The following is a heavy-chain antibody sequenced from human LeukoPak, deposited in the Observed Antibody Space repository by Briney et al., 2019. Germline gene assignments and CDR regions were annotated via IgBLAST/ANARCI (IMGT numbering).Heavy chain of an antibody. Sequence: GGSLRLSCAASEFTFSSYAMHWVRQAPGKGLEWVAVISYDGRNKYYADSVKGRFTISRDNSKNTLYLQMNSLRAEDTAVYYCARTYYDILTGYNPYFDYWGQGILVTVSS. CDR2: ISYDGRNK. CDR1: EFTFSSYA. J-gene: IGHJ4*02. V-gene: IGHV3-30*04. CDR3: ARTYYDILTGYNPYFDY. D-gene: IGHD3-9*01.